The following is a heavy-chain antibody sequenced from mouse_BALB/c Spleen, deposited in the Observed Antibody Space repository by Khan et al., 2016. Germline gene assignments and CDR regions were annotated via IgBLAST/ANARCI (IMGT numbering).Heavy chain of an antibody. J-gene: IGHJ3*01. CDR1: GYSITSDYA. Sequence: EVQLQESGPGLVKPSQSLSLTCTVTGYSITSDYAWNWIRQFPGNKLEWMGYISYSGSTSYNPSLKSRISITRATSKNQFFLQLNSVTTKDTATYYCAINWDEEDYWGQGTLVTVSA. CDR3: AINWDEEDY. D-gene: IGHD4-1*02. CDR2: ISYSGST. V-gene: IGHV3-2*02.